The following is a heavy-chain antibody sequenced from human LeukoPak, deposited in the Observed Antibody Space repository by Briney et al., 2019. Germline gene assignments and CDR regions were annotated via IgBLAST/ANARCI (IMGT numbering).Heavy chain of an antibody. V-gene: IGHV2-5*02. D-gene: IGHD3-22*01. CDR2: IYWDDDK. CDR3: AHDFGDSSGYYYHYFDY. Sequence: SGPTLVNPTQTLTLTFTFSGFSLSTSGVGVGWIRQPPGKALEWLALIYWDDDKRYSPSLKSRLTITKDTSKNQVVLTMTNMDPVDTATYYCAHDFGDSSGYYYHYFDYWGQGTLVTVSS. CDR1: GFSLSTSGVG. J-gene: IGHJ4*02.